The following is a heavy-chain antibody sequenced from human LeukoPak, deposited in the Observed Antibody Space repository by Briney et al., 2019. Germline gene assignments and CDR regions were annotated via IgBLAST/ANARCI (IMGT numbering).Heavy chain of an antibody. V-gene: IGHV4-38-2*02. CDR2: IYHSGST. CDR1: GYSISSGYY. Sequence: SETLSLTCSVSGYSISSGYYWGWIRQPPGQGLEWIGSIYHSGSTYYNPSLKSRVTISVDRSKNQFSLKLSSVTAADTAVYYCARTQQLGFDPWGQGTLVTVSS. D-gene: IGHD6-6*01. J-gene: IGHJ5*02. CDR3: ARTQQLGFDP.